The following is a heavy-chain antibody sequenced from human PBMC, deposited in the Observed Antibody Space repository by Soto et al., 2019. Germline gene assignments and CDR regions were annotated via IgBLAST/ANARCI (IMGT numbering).Heavy chain of an antibody. CDR2: INHSGST. V-gene: IGHV4-34*01. CDR3: ARDKVLLWFGGFSGMDV. J-gene: IGHJ6*02. Sequence: KPSETLSLTCAVYGGSFSGYYWSWIRQPPGKGLEWIGEINHSGSTNYNPPLKSRVTISVDTSKNQFSLKLSSVTAADTAVYYCARDKVLLWFGGFSGMDVWGQGTTVTVSS. CDR1: GGSFSGYY. D-gene: IGHD3-10*01.